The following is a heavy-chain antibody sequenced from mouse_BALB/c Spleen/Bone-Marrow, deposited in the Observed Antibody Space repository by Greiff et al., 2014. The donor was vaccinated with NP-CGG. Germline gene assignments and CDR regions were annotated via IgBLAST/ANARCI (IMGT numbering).Heavy chain of an antibody. CDR1: GYTFTSYW. CDR3: AREGYYGSPFAY. J-gene: IGHJ3*01. V-gene: IGHV1-7*01. D-gene: IGHD1-1*01. Sequence: QVQLKESGAELAKPGASVEMSCKASGYTFTSYWMHWVKQRPGQGLEWIGYINPSTGYTEYNQKFKDKATLTADKSSSTAYMQLSSLTSEDSAVYYCAREGYYGSPFAYWGQGTLVTVSA. CDR2: INPSTGYT.